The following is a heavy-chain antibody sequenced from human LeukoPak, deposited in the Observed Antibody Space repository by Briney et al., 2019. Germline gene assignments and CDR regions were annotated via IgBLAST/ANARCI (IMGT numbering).Heavy chain of an antibody. CDR1: GGSFSGYY. Sequence: SETLSLTCAVYGGSFSGYYWSWIRQPPGKGLEWIGEINHSGSTNYNPSLKSRVTISVDTSKNQFSLKLSSVTAADTAVYYCARGRLGAVGYCSSTSCLHFDYWGQGTLVTVSS. J-gene: IGHJ4*02. V-gene: IGHV4-34*01. CDR2: INHSGST. CDR3: ARGRLGAVGYCSSTSCLHFDY. D-gene: IGHD2-2*01.